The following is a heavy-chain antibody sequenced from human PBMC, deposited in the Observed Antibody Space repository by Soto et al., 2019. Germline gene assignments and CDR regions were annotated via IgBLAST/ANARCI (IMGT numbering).Heavy chain of an antibody. V-gene: IGHV4-30-2*01. CDR2: IYHSGGT. J-gene: IGHJ5*02. Sequence: SETLSLTCAVSGGPITSGGYSWSWIRQPPGKGLEWIGYIYHSGGTNYNPSLKSRVTLSIDRTKKQFSLKLKSVTAADTAVYFCARTMTTSGCFDPWGQGTLVTVSS. CDR3: ARTMTTSGCFDP. D-gene: IGHD4-17*01. CDR1: GGPITSGGYS.